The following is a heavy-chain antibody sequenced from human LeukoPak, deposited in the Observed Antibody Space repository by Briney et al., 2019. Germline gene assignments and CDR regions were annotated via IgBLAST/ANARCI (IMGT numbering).Heavy chain of an antibody. Sequence: SETLSLTCTVSGGSISSYDWSWIRQPAGKGLEWIGRIYTSGSTNYNPSLKSRVTMSVDTSKNQFSLNLTSVSAADTAVYYCARDQAGLRYGMDVWGQGTTVTVSS. CDR3: ARDQAGLRYGMDV. CDR1: GGSISSYD. J-gene: IGHJ6*02. V-gene: IGHV4-4*07. CDR2: IYTSGST.